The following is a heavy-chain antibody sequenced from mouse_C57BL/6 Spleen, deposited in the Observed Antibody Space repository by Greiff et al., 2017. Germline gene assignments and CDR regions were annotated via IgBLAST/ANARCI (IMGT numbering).Heavy chain of an antibody. Sequence: QVQLQQPGAELVRPGTSVKLSCKASGYTFTSYWMHWVKQRPGQGLEWIGVIDPSDSYTNYNQKFKGKATLTVDTSSSTAYMQLSSLTSEDSAVYCCARTPYYYGSSPYYFDYWGQGTTLTVSS. J-gene: IGHJ2*01. CDR2: IDPSDSYT. D-gene: IGHD1-1*01. V-gene: IGHV1-59*01. CDR3: ARTPYYYGSSPYYFDY. CDR1: GYTFTSYW.